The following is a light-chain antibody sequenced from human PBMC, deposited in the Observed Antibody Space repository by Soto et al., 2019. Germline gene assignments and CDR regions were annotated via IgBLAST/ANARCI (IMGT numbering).Light chain of an antibody. V-gene: IGKV1-39*01. CDR2: AAS. CDR3: LQVSKTPLA. J-gene: IGKJ5*01. Sequence: DIMLTQKKSTLSASVGDRVTITCRASQSISSYVNLYQHTPGKAPRLLISAASTLQSGLPSRFSGGGSGTDFTLTIISLQPADFATYDCLQVSKTPLAFSQGTRLEIK. CDR1: QSISSY.